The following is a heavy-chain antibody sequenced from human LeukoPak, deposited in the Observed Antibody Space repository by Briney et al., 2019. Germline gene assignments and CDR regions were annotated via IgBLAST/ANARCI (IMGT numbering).Heavy chain of an antibody. Sequence: ASVKVSCKASGYTFTSYYMHWVRQAPGQGLEWMGIINPSGGSTSYAQKFQGRVTMTRDTSTSTVYMELGSLRSEDTAVYYCARALSTVPSGGPFDYWGQGTLVTVSS. CDR2: INPSGGST. D-gene: IGHD4-17*01. V-gene: IGHV1-46*01. J-gene: IGHJ4*02. CDR3: ARALSTVPSGGPFDY. CDR1: GYTFTSYY.